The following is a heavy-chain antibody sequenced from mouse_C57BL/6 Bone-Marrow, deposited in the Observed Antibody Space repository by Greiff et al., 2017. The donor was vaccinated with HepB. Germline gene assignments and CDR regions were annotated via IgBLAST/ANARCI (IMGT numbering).Heavy chain of an antibody. CDR2: ISYDGSN. Sequence: EVKLQESGPGLVKPSQSLSLTCSVTGYSITSGYYWNWIRQFPGNKLEWMGYISYDGSNNYNPSLKNRISITRDTSKNQFFLKLNSVTTEDTATYYCARGLRRAWFAYWGQGTLVTVSA. CDR3: ARGLRRAWFAY. J-gene: IGHJ3*01. V-gene: IGHV3-6*01. D-gene: IGHD2-4*01. CDR1: GYSITSGYY.